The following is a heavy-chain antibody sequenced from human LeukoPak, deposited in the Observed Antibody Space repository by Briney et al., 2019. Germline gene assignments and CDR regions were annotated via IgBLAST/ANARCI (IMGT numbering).Heavy chain of an antibody. V-gene: IGHV1-3*01. D-gene: IGHD3-22*01. CDR3: ARDQAYYYDSSGYDAFDI. CDR2: INAGNGNT. CDR1: GYTFTSYA. Sequence: ASVKVSCKASGYTFTSYAMHWVRQAPGQRLEWMGWINAGNGNTKYSQKFQGRVTITRDTSASTAYMELSGLRSEDTAVYYCARDQAYYYDSSGYDAFDIWGQGTMVTVSS. J-gene: IGHJ3*02.